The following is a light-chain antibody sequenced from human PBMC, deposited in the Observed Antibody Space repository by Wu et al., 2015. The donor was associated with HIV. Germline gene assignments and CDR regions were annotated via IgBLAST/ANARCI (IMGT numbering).Light chain of an antibody. V-gene: IGKV3-11*01. Sequence: DSVLTQSPGTLSLSPGRRATLSCRASQSIDSDLGWYQQRPGQAPRLLIYDASNRATGIPARFSGSGSGTEFTLTISSLEPEDFAVYYCQQRSNWPPLTFGGGTKVRSN. CDR1: QSIDSD. CDR3: QQRSNWPPLT. CDR2: DAS. J-gene: IGKJ4*01.